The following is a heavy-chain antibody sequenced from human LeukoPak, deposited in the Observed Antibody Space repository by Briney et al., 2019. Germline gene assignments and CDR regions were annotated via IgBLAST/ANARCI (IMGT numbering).Heavy chain of an antibody. V-gene: IGHV3-48*03. Sequence: DSVKGRFTISRDNAKNSLYLQMNSLRAEDTAVYYCARDRLASDAFDIWGQGTMVTVSS. CDR3: ARDRLASDAFDI. J-gene: IGHJ3*02. D-gene: IGHD6-25*01.